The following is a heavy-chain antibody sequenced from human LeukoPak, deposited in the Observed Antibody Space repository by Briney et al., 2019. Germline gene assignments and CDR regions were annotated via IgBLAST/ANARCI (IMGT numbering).Heavy chain of an antibody. CDR2: ISSSGTTV. CDR3: ARKTDHRAGGDY. V-gene: IGHV3-48*03. Sequence: LAGGSLRLSCAASGFTFRSYEMNWVRQAPGRGLEWVSYISSSGTTVYYAGSVKGRFTISRDNAKNSLYLQMNSLRAEDTAIYYCARKTDHRAGGDYWGQGTLVTVSS. CDR1: GFTFRSYE. D-gene: IGHD3-16*01. J-gene: IGHJ4*02.